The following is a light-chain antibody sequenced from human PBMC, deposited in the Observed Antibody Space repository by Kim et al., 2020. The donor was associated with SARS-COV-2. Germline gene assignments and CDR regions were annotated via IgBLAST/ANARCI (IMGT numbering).Light chain of an antibody. J-gene: IGLJ3*02. CDR3: QSYDSSLSGWV. V-gene: IGLV1-40*01. Sequence: QLVLTQPPSVSGAPGQRVTISCTGSSSNIGAGYDVHWYQQLPGTPPKLLIYGNSNRPSGVPDRFSGSKSGTSASLAITGLQAEDEADYYCQSYDSSLSGWVFGGGTQLTVL. CDR2: GNS. CDR1: SSNIGAGYD.